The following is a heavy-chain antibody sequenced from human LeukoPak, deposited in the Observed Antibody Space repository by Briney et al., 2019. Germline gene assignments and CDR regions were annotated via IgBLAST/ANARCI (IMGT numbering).Heavy chain of an antibody. CDR1: GLTFDEYG. Sequence: GGSLRLSFAASGLTFDEYGMSWVRQAPGKGLEWVSGINWNGGSTGYADCVKDIFTISRDNETTSLYLQMTSLRAEGTALYYCARQMRVSDILTGYYTVAFDIWGQGKMVTVSS. CDR2: INWNGGST. D-gene: IGHD3-9*01. V-gene: IGHV3-20*03. CDR3: ARQMRVSDILTGYYTVAFDI. J-gene: IGHJ3*02.